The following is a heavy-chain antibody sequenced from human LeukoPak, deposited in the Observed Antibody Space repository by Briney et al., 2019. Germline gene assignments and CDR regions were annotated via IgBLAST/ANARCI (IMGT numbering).Heavy chain of an antibody. J-gene: IGHJ4*02. CDR1: GFTFSSYT. Sequence: GGSLRLSCAASGFTFSSYTMNWVRQAPGKGLEWVSSISSRSSYIYYADSVKGRFTIARDNAKNSLYLQMNSPRAEDTAVYYCAREGSGWNFDYWGQGTLVTVSS. CDR2: ISSRSSYI. V-gene: IGHV3-21*01. D-gene: IGHD6-19*01. CDR3: AREGSGWNFDY.